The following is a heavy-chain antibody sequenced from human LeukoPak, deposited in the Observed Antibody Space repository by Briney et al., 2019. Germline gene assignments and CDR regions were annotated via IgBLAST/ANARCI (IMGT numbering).Heavy chain of an antibody. CDR1: GFTFSSYG. CDR3: ARDGGYCSSTSCYLYNWFDP. D-gene: IGHD2-2*01. Sequence: GRSLSLSCAASGFTFSSYGMHWVRQAPGKGLEWVAVIWYDGSNKYYADSVKGRFPIPRDNSKNTLYLQMNSLRAEDTAVYYCARDGGYCSSTSCYLYNWFDPWGQGTLVTVSS. CDR2: IWYDGSNK. V-gene: IGHV3-33*01. J-gene: IGHJ5*02.